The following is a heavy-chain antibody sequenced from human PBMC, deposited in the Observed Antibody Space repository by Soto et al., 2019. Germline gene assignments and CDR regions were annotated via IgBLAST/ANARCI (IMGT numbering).Heavy chain of an antibody. V-gene: IGHV3-9*01. J-gene: IGHJ6*02. CDR3: AKAARITITKYSYGMDV. CDR1: GFTFDDYA. D-gene: IGHD3-3*01. CDR2: ISWNSGSI. Sequence: EVQLVESGGGLVQPGRSLRLSCAASGFTFDDYAMHWVRQSPGKGLEWVSGISWNSGSIGYADSVKGRFTIARGNAKNSLYLQMNNLRAEDTALYYCAKAARITITKYSYGMDVWGQGTTVTVSS.